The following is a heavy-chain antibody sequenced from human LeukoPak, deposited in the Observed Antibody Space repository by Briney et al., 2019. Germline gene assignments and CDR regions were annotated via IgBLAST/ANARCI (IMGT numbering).Heavy chain of an antibody. CDR1: GYSISSGYY. Sequence: SETLSLTCTVSGYSISSGYYWGWIRQPAGKGLEWIGRIYTSGSTNYNPSLKSRVTISVDTSKNQFSLKLSSVTAADTAVYYCARKPSLEWCDAFDIWGQGTMVTVSS. J-gene: IGHJ3*02. D-gene: IGHD3-3*02. V-gene: IGHV4-61*02. CDR2: IYTSGST. CDR3: ARKPSLEWCDAFDI.